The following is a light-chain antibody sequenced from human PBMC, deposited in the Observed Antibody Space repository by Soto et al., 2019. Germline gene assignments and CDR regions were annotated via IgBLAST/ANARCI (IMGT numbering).Light chain of an antibody. Sequence: EKVMTQSPATLSVSPGERATLSCRASQSVSSNLAWYQQKPGQAPRLLIYGASSRATDIPGRFSGSGSGTEFTLTFSSLQSEDFAVYYCQQYDNWPITFGQGTRLEI. V-gene: IGKV3-15*01. CDR2: GAS. CDR3: QQYDNWPIT. CDR1: QSVSSN. J-gene: IGKJ5*01.